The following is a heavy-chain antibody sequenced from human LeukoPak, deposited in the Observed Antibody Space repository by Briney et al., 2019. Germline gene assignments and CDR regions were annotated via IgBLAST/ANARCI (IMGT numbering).Heavy chain of an antibody. CDR2: INHSGST. CDR3: ARGGTRGNSKWFDP. V-gene: IGHV4-34*01. Sequence: SGTLSLTLAGFWRHLHRQYRGRGPPAPGNGAGVVGEINHSGSTNYNPSLKSRVTISVDTSKNQFSLKLSSVTAADTAVYYCARGGTRGNSKWFDPWGQGTLVTVSS. D-gene: IGHD4-23*01. CDR1: RHLHRQY. J-gene: IGHJ5*02.